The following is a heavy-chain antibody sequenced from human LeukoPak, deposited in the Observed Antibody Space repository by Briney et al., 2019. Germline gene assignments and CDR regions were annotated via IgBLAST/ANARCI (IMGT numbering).Heavy chain of an antibody. CDR2: IHYSGST. J-gene: IGHJ4*02. V-gene: IGHV4-59*01. D-gene: IGHD7-27*01. Sequence: PSETLSLTCTVSGGSISSYYWSWIRQPPGKGLEWIGYIHYSGSTNYNPSLKSRVTISVDTSKKQVSLKLTSVTAADTAMYYCAVVGTVDYWGQGTLVTVSS. CDR3: AVVGTVDY. CDR1: GGSISSYY.